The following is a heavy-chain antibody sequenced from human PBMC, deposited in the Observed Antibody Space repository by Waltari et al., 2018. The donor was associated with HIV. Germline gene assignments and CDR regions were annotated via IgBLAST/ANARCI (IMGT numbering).Heavy chain of an antibody. CDR3: VRGYYYVEY. CDR2: IYPGDSDA. CDR1: GYSFTNYY. J-gene: IGHJ4*02. Sequence: EVQLVQSGAEVKKAGESLKMSCKGSGYSFTNYYITWVRQMPGKGLEWMGIIYPGDSDARYSPSFQGQVTISADKSISTAYLQWSSLKASDTAMYYCVRGYYYVEYWGQGTLVTVSS. D-gene: IGHD1-26*01. V-gene: IGHV5-51*01.